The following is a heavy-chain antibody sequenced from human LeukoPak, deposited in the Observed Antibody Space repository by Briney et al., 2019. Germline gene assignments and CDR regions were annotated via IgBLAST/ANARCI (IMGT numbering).Heavy chain of an antibody. D-gene: IGHD6-13*01. CDR1: GFTFSSYS. J-gene: IGHJ3*02. CDR3: ARDSRYSSSWFDAFDI. Sequence: GGSLRLSCAASGFTFSSYSMNWVRQAPGKGLEWVSSISSSSSYIYYADSVKGRFTISRDNAKNSLYLQMNSLRAEDTAVYYCARDSRYSSSWFDAFDIWGQGTMVPVSS. V-gene: IGHV3-21*01. CDR2: ISSSSSYI.